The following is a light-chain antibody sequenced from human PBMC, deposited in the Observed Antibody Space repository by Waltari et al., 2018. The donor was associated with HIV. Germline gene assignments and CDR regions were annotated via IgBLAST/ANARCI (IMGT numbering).Light chain of an antibody. CDR1: RDVRNW. Sequence: DIQMTQSPSILSASGGDRVTITCRASRDVRNWLAWYQQKPGKAPKLLIYKVSSLESGVPSRFSGSGSGTEFTLTINSLQPDDFATYYCQQFNYYWTFGQGTKVEVK. V-gene: IGKV1-5*03. J-gene: IGKJ1*01. CDR3: QQFNYYWT. CDR2: KVS.